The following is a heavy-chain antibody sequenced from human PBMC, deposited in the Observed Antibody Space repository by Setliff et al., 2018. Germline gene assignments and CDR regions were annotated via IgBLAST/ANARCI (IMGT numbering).Heavy chain of an antibody. J-gene: IGHJ4*02. V-gene: IGHV1-69*05. CDR1: GGTFSSYA. CDR2: IIPIFGTA. Sequence: ALVKVSCKASGGTFSSYAISWVRQAPGQGLEWMGGIIPIFGTANYAQKFQGRVTITTDESTSTAYMELSSLRSEDTAVYYCARELQPGNPYFDYWGQGTLVTVSS. CDR3: ARELQPGNPYFDY. D-gene: IGHD1-1*01.